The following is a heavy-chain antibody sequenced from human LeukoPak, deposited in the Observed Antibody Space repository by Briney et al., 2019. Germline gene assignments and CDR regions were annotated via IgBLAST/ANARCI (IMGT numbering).Heavy chain of an antibody. J-gene: IGHJ4*02. CDR1: GGSFSGYY. D-gene: IGHD3-3*01. CDR2: INHSGST. V-gene: IGHV4-34*01. Sequence: SETLSLTCAVYGGSFSGYYWSWIRQPPGKGLEWIGEINHSGSTNYNPSLKSRVTISVDTSKNQFSLKLSSVTAADTAVYYCARHDYDFWSGYPTFDYWGQGTLVTVSS. CDR3: ARHDYDFWSGYPTFDY.